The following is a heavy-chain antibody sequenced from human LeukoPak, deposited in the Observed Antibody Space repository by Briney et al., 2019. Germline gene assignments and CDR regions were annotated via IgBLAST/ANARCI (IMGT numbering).Heavy chain of an antibody. V-gene: IGHV3-30*02. J-gene: IGHJ4*02. Sequence: GGSLRLSCAASGFTFSHYGMHWVRQTPGKGLEWVAFTRYDESLKYYAGSVRGRFTISRDNSKNTLYLQMNSLRTEDTAIYYCTKYRSGNFDYYPDLDSWGQGILVTVSS. CDR1: GFTFSHYG. CDR2: TRYDESLK. D-gene: IGHD3-9*01. CDR3: TKYRSGNFDYYPDLDS.